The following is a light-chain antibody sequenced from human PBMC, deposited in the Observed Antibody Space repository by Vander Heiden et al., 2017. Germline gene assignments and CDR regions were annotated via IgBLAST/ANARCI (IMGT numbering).Light chain of an antibody. CDR1: HSISTN. J-gene: IGKJ1*01. CDR2: DAS. CDR3: QQYNDWPQT. V-gene: IGKV3-15*01. Sequence: IVMTQSPATLSVSPGESAPLCCRASHSISTNLAWYQLKPGQAPSLLIYDASTRATDIPARFSGSGSGTEFTLTIRSLQSEDFAVYYCQQYNDWPQTFGQGTKVEI.